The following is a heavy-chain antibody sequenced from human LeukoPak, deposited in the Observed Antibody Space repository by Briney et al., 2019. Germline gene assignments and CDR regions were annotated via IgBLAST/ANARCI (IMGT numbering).Heavy chain of an antibody. J-gene: IGHJ4*02. CDR3: APRPYCSSTSCYEYY. Sequence: PSETLSLTCAVYGGSFSGYYWSWIRQPPGKGLEWIGEINHSGSTNYNPSLKSRVTISVDTSKNQFSLKLSSVTAADTAVYYCAPRPYCSSTSCYEYYWGQGTPVTVSS. CDR1: GGSFSGYY. V-gene: IGHV4-34*01. D-gene: IGHD2-2*01. CDR2: INHSGST.